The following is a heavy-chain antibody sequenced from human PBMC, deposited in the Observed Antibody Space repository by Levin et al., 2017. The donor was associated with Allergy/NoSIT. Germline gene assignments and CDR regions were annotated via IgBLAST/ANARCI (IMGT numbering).Heavy chain of an antibody. CDR3: ARASSFGGTTFDY. D-gene: IGHD3-16*01. Sequence: GGSLRLSCAASGFTFSTYTLHWVRQAPGKGLEWLAVIPYDGNNKYYADSVKGRFTISRDNSKNTLYLQMNSLRPEDTAVYYCARASSFGGTTFDYWGQGTLVTVSS. V-gene: IGHV3-30-3*01. J-gene: IGHJ4*02. CDR1: GFTFSTYT. CDR2: IPYDGNNK.